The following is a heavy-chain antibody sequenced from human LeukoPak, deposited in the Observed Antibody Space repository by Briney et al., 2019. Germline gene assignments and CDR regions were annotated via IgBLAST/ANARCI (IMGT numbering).Heavy chain of an antibody. J-gene: IGHJ5*02. CDR1: GFTFSSYG. CDR2: ISYDGSNK. V-gene: IGHV3-30*18. Sequence: SGRSLRLSCAASGFTFSSYGMHWVRQAPGKGLEWVAVISYDGSNKYYADSVKGRFTISRDNSKNTLYLQMNSLGAEDTAVYYCAKVPGWLQSGWFDPWGQGTLVTVSS. D-gene: IGHD5-24*01. CDR3: AKVPGWLQSGWFDP.